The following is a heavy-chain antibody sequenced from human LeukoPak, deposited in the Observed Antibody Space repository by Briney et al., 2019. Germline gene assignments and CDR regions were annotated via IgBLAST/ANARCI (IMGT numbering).Heavy chain of an antibody. CDR2: ISRSGDST. CDR3: AKGGDTSCHGCWFDP. J-gene: IGHJ5*02. D-gene: IGHD2-2*01. Sequence: GGSLRLSCAASGFTFSSYAMSWVRQAPGKGLEWVSTISRSGDSTYYADSVRGRFTISRDNSKNTLYLQMNSVRAEDTAVYYCAKGGDTSCHGCWFDPWGQGTLVTVSP. CDR1: GFTFSSYA. V-gene: IGHV3-23*01.